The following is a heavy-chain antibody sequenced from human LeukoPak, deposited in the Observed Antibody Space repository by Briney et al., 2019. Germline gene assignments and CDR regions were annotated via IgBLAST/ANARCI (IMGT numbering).Heavy chain of an antibody. CDR1: GFTFSSYG. CDR2: ISYDGSNK. CDR3: AKDQGGVTYYYDSSGYLPDY. D-gene: IGHD3-22*01. J-gene: IGHJ4*02. V-gene: IGHV3-30*18. Sequence: GGSLRLSCAASGFTFSSYGMHWVRQAPGKGLEWVAVISYDGSNKYYADSVKGRFTISRDNSKNTLYLQMNSLRAEDTAVYYCAKDQGGVTYYYDSSGYLPDYWGQGTLVTVSS.